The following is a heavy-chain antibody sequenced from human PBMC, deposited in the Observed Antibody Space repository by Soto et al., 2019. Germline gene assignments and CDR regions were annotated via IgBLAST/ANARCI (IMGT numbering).Heavy chain of an antibody. CDR2: IYHSGST. V-gene: IGHV4-4*02. Sequence: SETLSLTCIVSGGSVSSSNWWSWVRQPPGKGLEWIGEIYHSGSTTYNPSLKSRATISVDKSENQFSLRLKSVTAADTAVYYCASVGSDYDNSGYYLPWGQGTMVTV. CDR1: GGSVSSSNW. D-gene: IGHD3-22*01. J-gene: IGHJ5*02. CDR3: ASVGSDYDNSGYYLP.